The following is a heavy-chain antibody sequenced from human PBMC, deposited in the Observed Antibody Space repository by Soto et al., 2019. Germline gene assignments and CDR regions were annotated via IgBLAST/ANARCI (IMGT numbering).Heavy chain of an antibody. CDR2: IIPIFGTA. Sequence: GASVKVSCKASGGTFSSYAISWVRQAPGQGLEWMGGIIPIFGTANYAQKFQGRVTITADESTSTAYMELSSLRSEDTAVYYCARDRNTHPSYDFYSVGGMDVWGQGTTVTVSS. V-gene: IGHV1-69*13. CDR1: GGTFSSYA. CDR3: ARDRNTHPSYDFYSVGGMDV. D-gene: IGHD3-3*01. J-gene: IGHJ6*02.